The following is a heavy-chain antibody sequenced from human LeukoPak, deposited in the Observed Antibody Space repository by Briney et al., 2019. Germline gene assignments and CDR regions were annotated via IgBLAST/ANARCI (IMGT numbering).Heavy chain of an antibody. Sequence: GGSLRLSCAASGFTFSSYAMTWVRQAPGKGLEWVSSISGSGDYTNYAGSVKGRFTISRDNSKNTLYLQMNSLRAEDTAVYYCARGLAAAAPDYWGQGTLVTVSS. CDR3: ARGLAAAAPDY. CDR2: ISGSGDYT. J-gene: IGHJ4*02. D-gene: IGHD6-13*01. CDR1: GFTFSSYA. V-gene: IGHV3-23*01.